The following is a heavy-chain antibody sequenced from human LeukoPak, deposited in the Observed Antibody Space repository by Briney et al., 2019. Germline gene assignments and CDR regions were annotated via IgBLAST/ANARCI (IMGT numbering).Heavy chain of an antibody. V-gene: IGHV1-69*13. CDR1: GGTFSSYA. CDR2: IIPIFGTA. J-gene: IGHJ6*03. D-gene: IGHD3-22*01. Sequence: GASVKVSCKASGGTFSSYAIIWVRQAPGQGLEWMGGIIPIFGTANYAQKFQGRVTITADESTSTAYMELSSLRSEDTAVYYCARVLDYYDSSGYSYYYYYYMDVWGKGTTVTVSS. CDR3: ARVLDYYDSSGYSYYYYYYMDV.